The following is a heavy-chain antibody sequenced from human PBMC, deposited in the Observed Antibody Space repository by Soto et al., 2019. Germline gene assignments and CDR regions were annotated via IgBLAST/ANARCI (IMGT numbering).Heavy chain of an antibody. CDR1: GFTVSSNY. V-gene: IGHV3-66*01. Sequence: GGSLRLSCAASGFTVSSNYMSWVRQAPGKGLEWVSVIYSGGSTYYADSVKGRFTISRDNSKNTLYLQMNSLRAEDTAVYYCARSPPNTPFDYWGQGTLVTVSS. D-gene: IGHD2-2*02. J-gene: IGHJ4*02. CDR3: ARSPPNTPFDY. CDR2: IYSGGST.